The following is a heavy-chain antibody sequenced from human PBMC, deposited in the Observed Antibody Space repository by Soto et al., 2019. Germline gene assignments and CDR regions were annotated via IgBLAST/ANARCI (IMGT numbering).Heavy chain of an antibody. Sequence: EVQLVESGGGLVKRGGSLRLSCAASGFTFTNAWMSWVRQAPGKGLEWVGRIKSKTDGGTTDYAAPVKGRFTISRDDSKTIVYLQMNSLKTDDTAVYYCTTEGYGFLYGSGSNFDYWGQGTLVTVSS. J-gene: IGHJ4*02. CDR3: TTEGYGFLYGSGSNFDY. D-gene: IGHD3-10*01. V-gene: IGHV3-15*01. CDR2: IKSKTDGGTT. CDR1: GFTFTNAW.